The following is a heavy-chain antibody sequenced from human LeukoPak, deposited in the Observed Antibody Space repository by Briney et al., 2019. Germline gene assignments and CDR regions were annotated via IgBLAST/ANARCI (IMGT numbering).Heavy chain of an antibody. CDR2: IIPIFGTA. CDR3: AREGIAVANWFDP. J-gene: IGHJ5*02. CDR1: GGTFSSYT. V-gene: IGHV1-69*13. D-gene: IGHD6-19*01. Sequence: SVKVSCKASGGTFSSYTISWVRQAPGQGLEWMGGIIPIFGTANYAQKFQGRVTITADESTSTAYMELSSLRSEDTAVYYCAREGIAVANWFDPWGQGTLVTVSS.